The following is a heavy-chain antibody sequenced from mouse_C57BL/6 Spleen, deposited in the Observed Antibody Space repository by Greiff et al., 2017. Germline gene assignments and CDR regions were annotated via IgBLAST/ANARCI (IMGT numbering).Heavy chain of an antibody. CDR3: ARSPTRYGYDFYAMDY. D-gene: IGHD2-2*01. CDR1: GYTFTSYW. CDR2: IHPNSGST. V-gene: IGHV1-64*01. J-gene: IGHJ4*01. Sequence: QVQLQQPGAELVKPGASVKLSCKASGYTFTSYWMHWVKQRPGQGLEWIGMIHPNSGSTNYNEKFKSKATLTVDKSSSTAYMQLSSLTSEDSAVYYCARSPTRYGYDFYAMDYWGQRTSVTVYS.